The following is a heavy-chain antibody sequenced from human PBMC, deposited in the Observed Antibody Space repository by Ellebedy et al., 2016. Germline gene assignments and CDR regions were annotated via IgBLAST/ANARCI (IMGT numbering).Heavy chain of an antibody. CDR1: GGSISSGGYY. CDR3: AQRVGATLDY. Sequence: SETLSLTXTVSGGSISSGGYYWGWIRQPPGKGLEWIGSIYYSGSTYYNPSLKSRVTISVDTSKNQFSLKLSSVTAADTAVYYCAQRVGATLDYWGQGTLVTVSS. D-gene: IGHD1-26*01. V-gene: IGHV4-39*07. CDR2: IYYSGST. J-gene: IGHJ4*02.